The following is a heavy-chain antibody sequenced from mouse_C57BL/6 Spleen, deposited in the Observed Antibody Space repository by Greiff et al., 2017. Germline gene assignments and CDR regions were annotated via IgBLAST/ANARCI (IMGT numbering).Heavy chain of an antibody. CDR2: IYPSDSET. V-gene: IGHV1-61*01. J-gene: IGHJ2*01. Sequence: VQLQQPGAELVRPGSSVKLSCKASGYTFTSYWMDWVKQRPGQGLEWIGNIYPSDSETHYNQKFKDKATLTVDKSSSTAYMQLSSLTSEDSAVYYCARRRDNYDGYFDYWGQSTTLTVSS. D-gene: IGHD2-12*01. CDR1: GYTFTSYW. CDR3: ARRRDNYDGYFDY.